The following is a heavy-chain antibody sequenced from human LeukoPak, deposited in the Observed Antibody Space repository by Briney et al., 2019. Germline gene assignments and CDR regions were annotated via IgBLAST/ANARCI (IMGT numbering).Heavy chain of an antibody. CDR1: GGTFSSYA. D-gene: IGHD3-9*01. J-gene: IGHJ4*02. V-gene: IGHV1-69*05. CDR3: ARGGGRHYDILTGYYSFDY. CDR2: IIPIFGTA. Sequence: SVKVSCKASGGTFSSYAISWVRQAPGQGLEWMGGIIPIFGTANYAQKFQGRVTITTDESTSTAYMELSSLRSEDTAVYYRARGGGRHYDILTGYYSFDYWGQGTLVTVSS.